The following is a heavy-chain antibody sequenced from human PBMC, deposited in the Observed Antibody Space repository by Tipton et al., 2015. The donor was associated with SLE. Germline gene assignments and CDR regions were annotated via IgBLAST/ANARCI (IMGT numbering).Heavy chain of an antibody. V-gene: IGHV4-59*12. J-gene: IGHJ4*02. CDR2: IYYSGST. Sequence: TLSLTCTVSGGSISSYYWSWIRQPPGKGLEWIGYIYYSGSTNYNPSLKSRVTISVDTSKNQFSLKLSSVTAADTAVYYCARDQTDIVVVPAAKGGFDYWGQGTLVTVSS. D-gene: IGHD2-2*01. CDR1: GGSISSYY. CDR3: ARDQTDIVVVPAAKGGFDY.